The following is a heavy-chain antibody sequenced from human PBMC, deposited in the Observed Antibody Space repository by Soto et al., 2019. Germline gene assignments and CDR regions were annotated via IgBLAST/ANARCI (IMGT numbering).Heavy chain of an antibody. CDR2: INPSGGST. CDR1: GYTFTSYY. J-gene: IGHJ4*02. CDR3: ARGRTVYDYSGGSYPAPAAIDD. Sequence: ASVKVSCKASGYTFTSYYMHWVRQAPGQGLEWMGIINPSGGSTSYAQKFQGRVTMTRDTSTSTVYMELSSLRSEDTAVYYCARGRTVYDYSGGSYPAPAAIDDWGQGTLVTVAS. V-gene: IGHV1-46*03. D-gene: IGHD3-16*02.